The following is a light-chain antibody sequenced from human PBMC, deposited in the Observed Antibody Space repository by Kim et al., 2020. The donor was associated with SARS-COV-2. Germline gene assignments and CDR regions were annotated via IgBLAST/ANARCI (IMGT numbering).Light chain of an antibody. Sequence: WSPGERATVSCRASQSVASSYLAWYQQNLGQAPSLLIYGASTRATGIPDRFSGSGSGTDFTLTISRLEPEDFAVYYCHHYGSSPTFGQGTRLEIK. V-gene: IGKV3-20*01. CDR2: GAS. CDR1: QSVASSY. CDR3: HHYGSSPT. J-gene: IGKJ5*01.